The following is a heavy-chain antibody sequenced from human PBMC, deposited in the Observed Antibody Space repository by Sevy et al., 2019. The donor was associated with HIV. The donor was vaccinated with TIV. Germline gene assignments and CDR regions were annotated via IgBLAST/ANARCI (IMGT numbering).Heavy chain of an antibody. V-gene: IGHV1-2*02. Sequence: ASVKVSCKASGYTFTGYYMHWVRQAPGQGLEWMGWINPNSGGTNYAQTFQGRVTMTRDTSISTAYMELSRLRSDDTAVYYCARIWDYGGNEIDYWGQGTLVTVSS. CDR2: INPNSGGT. CDR1: GYTFTGYY. CDR3: ARIWDYGGNEIDY. J-gene: IGHJ4*02. D-gene: IGHD4-17*01.